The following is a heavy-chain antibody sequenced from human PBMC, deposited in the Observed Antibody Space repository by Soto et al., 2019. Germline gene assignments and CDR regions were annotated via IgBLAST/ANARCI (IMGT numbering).Heavy chain of an antibody. V-gene: IGHV4-31*03. J-gene: IGHJ4*02. D-gene: IGHD3-10*01. CDR3: ARAQGSPRELRTLPFDY. CDR1: GGSISSGGYY. Sequence: PSETLSLTCTVSGGSISSGGYYWSWIRQHPGKGLEWIGYIYYSGSTYYNPSLKSRVTISVDTSKNQFSLKLSSVTAADTAVYYCARAQGSPRELRTLPFDYWGQGTLVTVSS. CDR2: IYYSGST.